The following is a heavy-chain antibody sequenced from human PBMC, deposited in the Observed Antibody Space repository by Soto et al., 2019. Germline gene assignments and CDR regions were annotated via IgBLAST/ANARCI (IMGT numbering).Heavy chain of an antibody. Sequence: EVHLVESGGGFVQPGRSLRLSCDVSDFLGNNHAMSWVRQAPGKGLQLVSTIAGTGGSTYYADSVRGRITIATDNTKTTLDLTTNIVTDHDAGTYYGARVEIDYNINDMHVWGTRTPVTVSS. V-gene: IGHV3-23*04. CDR2: IAGTGGST. D-gene: IGHD4-4*01. J-gene: IGHJ6*03. CDR3: ARVEIDYNINDMHV. CDR1: DFLGNNHA.